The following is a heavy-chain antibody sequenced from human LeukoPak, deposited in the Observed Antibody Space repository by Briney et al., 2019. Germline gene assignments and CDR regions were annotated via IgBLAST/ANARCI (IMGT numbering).Heavy chain of an antibody. D-gene: IGHD3-10*01. Sequence: ASVKVSCKASGYTFIGYYMHWVRQAPGQGLEWMGWINPNSGGTDYEQKFQGRVTMTRDTSISTAYMELSSLRSDDTAVYYCVRDRYYGSGSFYQMDVWGQETTVTVSS. CDR2: INPNSGGT. CDR3: VRDRYYGSGSFYQMDV. CDR1: GYTFIGYY. J-gene: IGHJ6*02. V-gene: IGHV1-2*02.